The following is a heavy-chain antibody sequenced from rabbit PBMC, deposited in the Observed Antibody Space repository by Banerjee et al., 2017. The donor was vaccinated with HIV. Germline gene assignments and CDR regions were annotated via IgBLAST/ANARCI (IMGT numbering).Heavy chain of an antibody. D-gene: IGHD2-1*01. Sequence: QEQLEESGGDLVKPEGSLTLTCTASGFSFSNKYVMCWVRQAPGKGLEWIACINTSSGNTVYATWAKGRFTISRASSTTVTLQMASLTAADTATYFCARWYLCDGVTGWNFNVWGPVSMV. V-gene: IGHV1S45*01. CDR3: ARWYLCDGVTGWNFNV. J-gene: IGHJ4*01. CDR1: GFSFSNKYV. CDR2: INTSSGNT.